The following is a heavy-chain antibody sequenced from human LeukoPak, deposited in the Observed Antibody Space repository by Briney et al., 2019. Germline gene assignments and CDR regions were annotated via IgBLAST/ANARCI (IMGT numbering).Heavy chain of an antibody. CDR1: GFTFSESW. CDR3: ATYINWVAGDV. V-gene: IGHV3-7*01. D-gene: IGHD1-1*01. J-gene: IGHJ6*02. CDR2: INHEGGGI. Sequence: GGSLRLSCAASGFTFSESWMSWVRHVPGQGLEWVAHINHEGGGIQYVDSVKGRFTTSRDNAKGSVHLQMNSLRAEDTAIYHCATYINWVAGDVWGQGTTVIVSS.